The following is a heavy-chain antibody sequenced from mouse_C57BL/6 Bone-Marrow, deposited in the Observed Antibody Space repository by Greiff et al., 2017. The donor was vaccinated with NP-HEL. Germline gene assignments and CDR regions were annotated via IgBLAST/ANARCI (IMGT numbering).Heavy chain of an antibody. J-gene: IGHJ3*01. CDR1: GFNIKDDY. D-gene: IGHD2-1*01. Sequence: EVQLQQSGAELVRPGASVKLSCTASGFNIKDDYMHWVKQRPEQGLEWIGWIDPENGDTEYASKFQGKATITADTSSNTAYLQLSSLTSEDTAVYYCTTWDGTKAWFAYWGQGTLVTVSA. V-gene: IGHV14-4*01. CDR3: TTWDGTKAWFAY. CDR2: IDPENGDT.